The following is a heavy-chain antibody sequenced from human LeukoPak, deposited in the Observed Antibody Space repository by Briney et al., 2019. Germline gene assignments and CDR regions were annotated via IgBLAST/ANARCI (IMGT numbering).Heavy chain of an antibody. CDR2: IYPGDSDT. Sequence: GESLKISCKGSGYSFTSYWIGWVRQMPGKGLEWMGIIYPGDSDTRYSPSFQGQVTISADKSISTAYLRWSSLKASDTAMYYCARRPYYYDSSGQTGFDYWGQGTLVTVSS. CDR1: GYSFTSYW. V-gene: IGHV5-51*01. J-gene: IGHJ4*02. D-gene: IGHD3-22*01. CDR3: ARRPYYYDSSGQTGFDY.